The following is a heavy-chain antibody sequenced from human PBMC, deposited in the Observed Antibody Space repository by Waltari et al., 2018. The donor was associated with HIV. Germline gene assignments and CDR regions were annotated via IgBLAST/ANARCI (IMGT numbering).Heavy chain of an antibody. CDR3: ARDPPILGLAAAGPYGMDV. Sequence: QVQLQESGPGLVKPSQTLSLTCTVSGGSISSGSYYWSWIRQPAGKGLEWIGRIYTSGSTNYNPSLKSRVTISVDTSKNQFSLKLSSVTAADTAVYYCARDPPILGLAAAGPYGMDVWGQGTTVTVSS. CDR2: IYTSGST. V-gene: IGHV4-61*02. J-gene: IGHJ6*02. D-gene: IGHD6-13*01. CDR1: GGSISSGSYY.